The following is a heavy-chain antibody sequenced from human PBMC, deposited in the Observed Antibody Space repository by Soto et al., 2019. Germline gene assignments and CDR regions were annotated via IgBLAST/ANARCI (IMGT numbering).Heavy chain of an antibody. CDR1: GLIFSNYG. J-gene: IGHJ5*02. CDR2: ISHDGKNK. Sequence: GSLRLSCAASGLIFSNYGMHWVLHAPGKGLEWVALISHDGKNKYYADSVQGRFTISRDNSKNTLYLQMNSLRGDDTAVYYCAKDRPVKARSGSLSSWGQGTLVTVSS. D-gene: IGHD1-26*01. CDR3: AKDRPVKARSGSLSS. V-gene: IGHV3-30*18.